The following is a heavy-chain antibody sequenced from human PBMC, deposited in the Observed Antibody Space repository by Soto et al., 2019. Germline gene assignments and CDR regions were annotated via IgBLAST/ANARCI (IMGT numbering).Heavy chain of an antibody. CDR2: IYYSGTT. D-gene: IGHD1-26*01. V-gene: IGHV4-39*01. CDR3: ARQKWEQPKWFDP. Sequence: QLQLQESGPGLVKPSETLSLTCSLSGGAISDARFYWGWIRQSPGQGLEWVGSIYYSGTTFFNPSLQSRVTISVDTSENQFSLKLSSVTAADTALYFCARQKWEQPKWFDPWGQGTLVTVSS. J-gene: IGHJ5*02. CDR1: GGAISDARFY.